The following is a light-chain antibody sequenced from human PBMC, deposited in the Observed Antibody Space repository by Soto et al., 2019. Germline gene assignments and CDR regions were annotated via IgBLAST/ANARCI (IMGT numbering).Light chain of an antibody. CDR1: SSDVGGYNY. CDR2: DVS. V-gene: IGLV2-14*01. Sequence: QSALTQPASVSGSPGQSITVSCTGTSSDVGGYNYVSWYHQHPGKAPKLMIYDVSNRPSGVSNRFSGSKSSNTASLTISGLQAEDEADYYCSSYTRSSTVIFGGGTKVTVL. CDR3: SSYTRSSTVI. J-gene: IGLJ2*01.